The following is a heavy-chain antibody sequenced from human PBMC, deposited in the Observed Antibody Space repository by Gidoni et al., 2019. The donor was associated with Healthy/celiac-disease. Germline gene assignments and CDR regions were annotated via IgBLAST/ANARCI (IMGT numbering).Heavy chain of an antibody. J-gene: IGHJ4*02. CDR3: AHKDVVLWFGEWVY. Sequence: QITLKESGPTLVKPTQTLTLTCTFSGFSLSTSGVGVGWIRPPPGKALEWLALIYWDDDKRYSPSLKSRLTITKDTSKNQVVLTMTNMDPVDTATYYCAHKDVVLWFGEWVYWGQGTLVTVSS. V-gene: IGHV2-5*02. CDR2: IYWDDDK. CDR1: GFSLSTSGVG. D-gene: IGHD3-10*01.